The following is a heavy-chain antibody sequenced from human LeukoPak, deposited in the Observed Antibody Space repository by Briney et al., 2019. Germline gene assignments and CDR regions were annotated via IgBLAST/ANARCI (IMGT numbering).Heavy chain of an antibody. CDR2: TVSEIDGGTT. CDR3: TTDEDWNYARKDV. V-gene: IGHV3-15*04. Sequence: GGSPRLSCAASGFTFNYAWMSWVRQVPGKGLEWVGQTVSEIDGGTTDYATPVKGRFANSRDDSKSTLYLQMNSLKIEDTAVYYCTTDEDWNYARKDVWGQGATVIVSS. CDR1: GFTFNYAW. D-gene: IGHD1-7*01. J-gene: IGHJ6*02.